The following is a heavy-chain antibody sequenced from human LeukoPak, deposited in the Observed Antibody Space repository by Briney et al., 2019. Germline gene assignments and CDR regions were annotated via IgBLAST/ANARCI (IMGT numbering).Heavy chain of an antibody. V-gene: IGHV1-2*02. CDR2: INPNSGGT. D-gene: IGHD3-10*01. J-gene: IGHJ4*02. CDR3: ARDGSGSYYITDY. CDR1: GYTFTGYY. Sequence: ASVKVSCKASGYTFTGYYMHWVRQAPGQGLEWMGWINPNSGGTNYAQKFQGRVTMTRDTSISTAYMELSRLRSNDTAVYYCARDGSGSYYITDYWGQGTLVTVSS.